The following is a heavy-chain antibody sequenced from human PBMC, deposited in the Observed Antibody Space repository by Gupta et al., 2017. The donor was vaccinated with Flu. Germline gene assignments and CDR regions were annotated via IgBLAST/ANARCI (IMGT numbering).Heavy chain of an antibody. CDR1: GGSISSYY. CDR2: IYYSGST. J-gene: IGHJ2*01. V-gene: IGHV4-59*01. D-gene: IGHD4-17*01. CDR3: ARDLGYGDYYWYFDL. Sequence: QVQLQESGPGLVKPSETLSLTCTVSGGSISSYYWSWIRQPPGKGLEWIGYIYYSGSTNYNPSLKSRVTISVDTSKNQFALKLSSVTAADTAVYYCARDLGYGDYYWYFDLWGRGTLVTVSS.